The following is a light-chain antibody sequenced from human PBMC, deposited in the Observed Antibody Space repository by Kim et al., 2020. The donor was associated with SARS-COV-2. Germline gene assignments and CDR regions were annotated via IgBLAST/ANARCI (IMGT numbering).Light chain of an antibody. V-gene: IGLV2-14*03. CDR3: SSYTRGRTNYV. CDR2: AVS. Sequence: QSALTQPASVSGSPGQSITISCTGTSSDLGSYNYVSWYQQHPGKAPKLMIYAVSNRPSGVSNRFSGSKSGNTASLTISGLQAEDEADYYCSSYTRGRTNYVFGTGTKVTVL. J-gene: IGLJ1*01. CDR1: SSDLGSYNY.